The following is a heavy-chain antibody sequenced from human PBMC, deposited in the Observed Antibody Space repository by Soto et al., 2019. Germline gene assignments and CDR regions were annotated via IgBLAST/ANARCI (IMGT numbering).Heavy chain of an antibody. Sequence: SETLSLTCTVSGGSISSSSYYWGWIRQPPGKGLEWIGSIYYSGSTYYNPSLKSRVTISVDTSKNQFSLKLSSVTAADTAVYYCAPFSIRGWWFDPWGQGTLVTVSS. CDR3: APFSIRGWWFDP. V-gene: IGHV4-39*01. CDR2: IYYSGST. CDR1: GGSISSSSYY. D-gene: IGHD3-10*01. J-gene: IGHJ5*02.